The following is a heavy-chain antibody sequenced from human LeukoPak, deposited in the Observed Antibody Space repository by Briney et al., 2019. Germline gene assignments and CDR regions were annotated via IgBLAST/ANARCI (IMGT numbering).Heavy chain of an antibody. Sequence: PGGSLRLSCAVSGITFSNYWMSWVRQAPGKGLEWVANIKQDGSEKLYVDSVKGRFTISRDNAKNSLYLQMNSLRVEDTAVYYCARAPYYETTGPLWGQGTLVTVSS. D-gene: IGHD3-22*01. CDR2: IKQDGSEK. J-gene: IGHJ4*02. CDR1: GITFSNYW. CDR3: ARAPYYETTGPL. V-gene: IGHV3-7*01.